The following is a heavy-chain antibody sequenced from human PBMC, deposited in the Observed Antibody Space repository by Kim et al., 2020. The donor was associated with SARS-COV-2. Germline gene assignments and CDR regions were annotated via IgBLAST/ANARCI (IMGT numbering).Heavy chain of an antibody. J-gene: IGHJ4*02. Sequence: SETLSLTCAVYGGSFSGYYWSWIRQPPGKGLEWIGEINHSGSTNYNPSLKSRVTISVDTSKNQFSLELSSVTAADTAVYYCARGGAREWFGELFPFFDYWGQGTLVTVSS. V-gene: IGHV4-34*01. D-gene: IGHD3-10*01. CDR1: GGSFSGYY. CDR3: ARGGAREWFGELFPFFDY. CDR2: INHSGST.